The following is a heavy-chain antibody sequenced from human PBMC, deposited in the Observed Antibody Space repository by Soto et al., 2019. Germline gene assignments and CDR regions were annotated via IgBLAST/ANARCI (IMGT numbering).Heavy chain of an antibody. V-gene: IGHV1-8*01. D-gene: IGHD4-4*01. J-gene: IGHJ6*03. CDR2: MNPNSGNT. CDR3: AATGGNYAIHYYYYYMDG. Sequence: ASVKVSCKASGYTFTSYDINWVRQATGQGLEWMGWMNPNSGNTGYAQKFQGRVTMTRNTSISTAYMELSSLRSEDTAVYYCAATGGNYAIHYYYYYMDGWAKRTTVTVSS. CDR1: GYTFTSYD.